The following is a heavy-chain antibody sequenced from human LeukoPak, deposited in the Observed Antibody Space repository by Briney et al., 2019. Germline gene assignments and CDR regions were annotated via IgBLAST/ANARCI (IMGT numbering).Heavy chain of an antibody. Sequence: GGSLRLSCAASGFTFSSYSMNWVRQAPGKGLEWVSSISSSSYIYYADSVKGRFTISRDNAKNSLYLQMNSLRAEDTAVYYCARENGGIVVVPAAPYYYYYYYMDVWGKGTTVTVSS. CDR2: ISSSSYI. V-gene: IGHV3-21*01. CDR3: ARENGGIVVVPAAPYYYYYYYMDV. CDR1: GFTFSSYS. D-gene: IGHD2-2*01. J-gene: IGHJ6*03.